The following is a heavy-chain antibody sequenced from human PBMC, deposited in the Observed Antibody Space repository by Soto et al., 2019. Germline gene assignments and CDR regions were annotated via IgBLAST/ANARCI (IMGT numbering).Heavy chain of an antibody. CDR3: AREGYGAEGFDP. D-gene: IGHD1-1*01. V-gene: IGHV4-31*03. J-gene: IGHJ5*02. CDR2: IYYSGST. CDR1: GGSISSGGYY. Sequence: QVQLQESGPGLVKPSQTLSLTCTVSGGSISSGGYYWSWIRQHPGKGLEWIGYIYYSGSTYYNPAPKSRVTISVDTSKNQFSLKLSSVTAADTAVYYCAREGYGAEGFDPWGQGTLVTVSS.